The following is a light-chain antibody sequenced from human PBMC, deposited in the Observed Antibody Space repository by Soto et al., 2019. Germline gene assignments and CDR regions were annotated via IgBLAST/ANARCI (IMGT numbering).Light chain of an antibody. Sequence: EMVLTQSPGTLSLSPGEGATVSCRVSQSINSKSLVSYQRKFGQAPRLLIYNTSSRATGIPDRFSGSGSGTDFTLSISRLEPEDFAVYYCQHYGGSFIFGPGTKVDFK. V-gene: IGKV3-20*01. CDR3: QHYGGSFI. J-gene: IGKJ3*01. CDR1: QSINSKS. CDR2: NTS.